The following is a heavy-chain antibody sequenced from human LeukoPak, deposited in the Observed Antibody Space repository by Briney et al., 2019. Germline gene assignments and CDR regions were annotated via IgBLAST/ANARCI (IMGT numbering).Heavy chain of an antibody. CDR2: ISSNGGST. CDR1: GFTFSSYA. Sequence: PGGSLRLSCAASGFTFSSYAMHWVRQAPGKGLEYVSAISSNGGSTYYANSVKGRFTISRDNAKNSLYLQMNSLRAEDTAVYYCAKDVPNFDYWGQGTLVTVSS. V-gene: IGHV3-64*01. J-gene: IGHJ4*02. CDR3: AKDVPNFDY. D-gene: IGHD2-2*01.